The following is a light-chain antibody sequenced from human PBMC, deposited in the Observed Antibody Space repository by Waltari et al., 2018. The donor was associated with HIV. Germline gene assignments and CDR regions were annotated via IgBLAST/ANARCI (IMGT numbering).Light chain of an antibody. CDR2: WAS. Sequence: IVMTQSPDSLTVSLGERATINCKSSQSVFFGSNNQNYLALYQQKPGQPPKLLFYWASTRESGVTDRFRVSGSGTDFTLTISSLRTEDVAVYYCQQYYSSPLTFGGGTKVEI. CDR3: QQYYSSPLT. V-gene: IGKV4-1*01. J-gene: IGKJ4*01. CDR1: QSVFFGSNNQNY.